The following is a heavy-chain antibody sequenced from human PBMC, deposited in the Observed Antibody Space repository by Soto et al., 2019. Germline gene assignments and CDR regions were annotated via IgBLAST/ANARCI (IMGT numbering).Heavy chain of an antibody. Sequence: LVESGGGVGQPGRSLRLSCAGPGFTFSSYSIPWVRPAPGKGLEWVGVISYDGSNKYYADSVKGRFTISRDNSKNTLYLQMNSLRAEDTAVYYCARGEWELLDYWGQGTLVTVSS. V-gene: IGHV3-30-3*01. CDR3: ARGEWELLDY. CDR1: GFTFSSYS. D-gene: IGHD1-26*01. CDR2: ISYDGSNK. J-gene: IGHJ4*02.